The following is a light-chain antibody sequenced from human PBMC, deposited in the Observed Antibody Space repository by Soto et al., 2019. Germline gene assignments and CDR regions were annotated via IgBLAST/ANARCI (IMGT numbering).Light chain of an antibody. Sequence: DKLMSQSPATLSVSPGERVTLSCRASQNIHNHMSWFLQKPGQTPRLLIYDAIIRAPDVPARFSGSGSGTEFTLTISSLQSEDFAVYYCQEYNNWHPVTFGGGTKVDIK. J-gene: IGKJ4*01. CDR3: QEYNNWHPVT. V-gene: IGKV3-15*01. CDR2: DAI. CDR1: QNIHNH.